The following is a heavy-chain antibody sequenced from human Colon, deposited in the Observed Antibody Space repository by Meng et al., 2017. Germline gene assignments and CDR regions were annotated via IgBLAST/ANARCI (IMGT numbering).Heavy chain of an antibody. CDR2: AYYSGST. CDR3: SRWAGGREFLDY. Sequence: QLQLQESGPGLVKPSETLPLTCTVSGDSISSSTYCWGWIRQPPGKGLEWIGCAYYSGSTYYDPSLKSRVAVSVDTSKNQFSLILSSVTAADTAVYYCSRWAGGREFLDYWGQGTLVTVSS. CDR1: GDSISSSTYC. D-gene: IGHD5-24*01. V-gene: IGHV4-39*01. J-gene: IGHJ4*02.